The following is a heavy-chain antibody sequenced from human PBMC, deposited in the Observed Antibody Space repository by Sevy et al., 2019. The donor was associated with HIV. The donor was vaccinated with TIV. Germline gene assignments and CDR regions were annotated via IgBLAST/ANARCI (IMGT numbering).Heavy chain of an antibody. V-gene: IGHV3-23*01. CDR1: GFTFSNYV. CDR3: AERGAVGPMFFDY. CDR2: ISGGSGDT. D-gene: IGHD1-26*01. J-gene: IGHJ4*02. Sequence: GGSLRLSCAASGFTFSNYVMTWVRQAPGKGLEWVSTISGGSGDTYYADSVKGRFTISRDNSKNTLYLQMNSLRAEDTAVYYCAERGAVGPMFFDYWGQGTPVTVSS.